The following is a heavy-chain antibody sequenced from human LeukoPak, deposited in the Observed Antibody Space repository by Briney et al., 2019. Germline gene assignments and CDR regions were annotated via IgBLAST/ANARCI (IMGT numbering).Heavy chain of an antibody. J-gene: IGHJ4*02. CDR1: RFTFSSYA. CDR2: ISGSGGST. D-gene: IGHD4-11*01. CDR3: AKALGIYGNAEFDY. V-gene: IGHV3-23*01. Sequence: GGSLRLSCTASRFTFSSYAMTWVRQAPGKGLEWVSAISGSGGSTYYADSVKGRFTISRDHSKNTLYLQMNSLRAEDTAVYYCAKALGIYGNAEFDYWGQGTLVTVSS.